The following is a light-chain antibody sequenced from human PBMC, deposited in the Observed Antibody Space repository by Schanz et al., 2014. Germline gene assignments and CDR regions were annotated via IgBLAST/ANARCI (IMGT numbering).Light chain of an antibody. CDR1: SGSVSTSHA. V-gene: IGLV8-61*01. Sequence: QAVVTQEPSFSVSPGGTVTLTCGLSSGSVSTSHAPSWYQQTPGQAPRTLIYSTNTRSSGVPDRFSGSILGDKAALTITGAQADDESDYFCLVFMGSGSWVFGGGTKLTVL. CDR2: STN. J-gene: IGLJ3*02. CDR3: LVFMGSGSWV.